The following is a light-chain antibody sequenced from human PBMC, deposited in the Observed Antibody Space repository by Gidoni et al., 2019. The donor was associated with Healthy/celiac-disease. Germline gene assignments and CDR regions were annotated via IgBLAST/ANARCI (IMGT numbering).Light chain of an antibody. CDR1: PSVSSSY. Sequence: IVLTPSPGTLSLSPGERATLSCRASPSVSSSYLAWYQQKPGQAPRLLIYGASSRATGIPDRFSGSGSGTDFTLTISRLEPEDFAVYYCQQYGSSSWTFGQGTKVEIK. CDR3: QQYGSSSWT. V-gene: IGKV3-20*01. CDR2: GAS. J-gene: IGKJ1*01.